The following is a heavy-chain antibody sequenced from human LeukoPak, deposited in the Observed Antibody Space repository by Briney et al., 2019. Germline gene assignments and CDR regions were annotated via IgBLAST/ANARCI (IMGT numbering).Heavy chain of an antibody. V-gene: IGHV3-7*03. CDR3: AKGAVGATTAYFDY. D-gene: IGHD1-26*01. CDR1: GFTFSSYW. J-gene: IGHJ4*02. Sequence: GGSLRLSCAASGFTFSSYWMSWVRQAPGKGLEWVAIIKQDGSEKYYVDSVKGRFTISRDNSKNTLYLQMNSLRAEDTAVYYCAKGAVGATTAYFDYWGQGTLVTVSS. CDR2: IKQDGSEK.